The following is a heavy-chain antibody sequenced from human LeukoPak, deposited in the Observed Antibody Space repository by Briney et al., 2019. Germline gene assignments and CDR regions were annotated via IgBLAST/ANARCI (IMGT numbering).Heavy chain of an antibody. V-gene: IGHV4-59*04. Sequence: PSETLSLTCTVSGGSISSYYWSWIRQPPGKGLEWIGYIYHSGSTYYNPSLKSRVTISIDTSKNQFSLKLSSVTAADTAVYYCARLPKTYDFWNAYYAYWGQGTLVTVSS. CDR1: GGSISSYY. J-gene: IGHJ4*02. CDR2: IYHSGST. CDR3: ARLPKTYDFWNAYYAY. D-gene: IGHD3-3*01.